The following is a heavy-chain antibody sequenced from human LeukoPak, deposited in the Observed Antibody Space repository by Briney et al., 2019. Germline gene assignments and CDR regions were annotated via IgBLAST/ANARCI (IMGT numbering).Heavy chain of an antibody. V-gene: IGHV4-30-2*01. D-gene: IGHD3-3*01. CDR2: IYHSGST. J-gene: IGHJ4*02. Sequence: SETLSLTCTVSGGSISSGGYYWSWIRQPPGKGLEWIGHIYHSGSTYYNPSLKSRVTISVDRSKNQFSLKLSSVTAADTAVYYCARGANFWSGLNDYWGQGTLVTVSS. CDR3: ARGANFWSGLNDY. CDR1: GGSISSGGYY.